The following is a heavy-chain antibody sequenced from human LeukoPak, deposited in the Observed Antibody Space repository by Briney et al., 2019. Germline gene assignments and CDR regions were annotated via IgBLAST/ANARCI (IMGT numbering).Heavy chain of an antibody. D-gene: IGHD1-1*01. Sequence: SETLSLTCNVSGGSISSYSRSWVRQPPGRGLGWVGYIFSVGSTNYNPSPKSGVTISVDTSKKQLSLKLSAVTDAYTAVYYCVSEYRSSFYYYGMDVWGQGTKVTVSS. V-gene: IGHV4-59*01. CDR1: GGSISSYS. J-gene: IGHJ6*01. CDR3: VSEYRSSFYYYGMDV. CDR2: IFSVGST.